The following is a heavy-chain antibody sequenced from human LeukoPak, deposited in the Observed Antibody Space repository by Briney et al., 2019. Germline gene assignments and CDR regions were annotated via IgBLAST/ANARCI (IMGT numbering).Heavy chain of an antibody. Sequence: GGSLRLSCAASGFTFSSYGMSWVRQAPGEGLEWVSAISGSGGSTYYADSVKGRFTISRDNSKNTLYLQMNRLRAEDTAVYYCAKDYNRAYFDYWGQGTLVTVSS. CDR2: ISGSGGST. CDR1: GFTFSSYG. CDR3: AKDYNRAYFDY. V-gene: IGHV3-23*01. D-gene: IGHD5-24*01. J-gene: IGHJ4*02.